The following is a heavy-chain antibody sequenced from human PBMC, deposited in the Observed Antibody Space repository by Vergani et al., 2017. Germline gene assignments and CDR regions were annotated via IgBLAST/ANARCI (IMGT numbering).Heavy chain of an antibody. D-gene: IGHD6-13*01. CDR3: ARGQVPYSSSWYI. Sequence: QVQLQQWGAGLLKPSETLSLTCAVYGGSFSGYYWSWIRQPPGKGLEWIGEINHSGRTNYNPSLKSRVTISVDTSKNQFSLKLSSVTAADTAVYYCARGQVPYSSSWYIWGQGTLVTVSS. V-gene: IGHV4-34*01. CDR1: GGSFSGYY. CDR2: INHSGRT. J-gene: IGHJ4*02.